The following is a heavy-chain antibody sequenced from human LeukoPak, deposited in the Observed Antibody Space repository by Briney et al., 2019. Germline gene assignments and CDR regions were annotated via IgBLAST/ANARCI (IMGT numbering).Heavy chain of an antibody. J-gene: IGHJ4*02. D-gene: IGHD2-8*01. CDR2: LDQDGNAA. Sequence: GGSLRLSCAASGFTYNNYWMTWVRQAPGKGLEWVATLDQDGNAAYYVDLVRGRFTISRDNARNSLYLQMNSLRVDDTAVYYCVTHIYCTSTRCILDYWGQGTLVTVSS. V-gene: IGHV3-7*03. CDR3: VTHIYCTSTRCILDY. CDR1: GFTYNNYW.